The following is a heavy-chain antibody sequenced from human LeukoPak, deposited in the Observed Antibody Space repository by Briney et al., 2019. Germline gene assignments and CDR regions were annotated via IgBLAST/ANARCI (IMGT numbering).Heavy chain of an antibody. CDR3: AKEGNSSGYYTVRYFDY. D-gene: IGHD3-22*01. Sequence: GGSLRLSCAASGFTFSSYGMHWVRQAPGKGLEWVAFIRYDGSNKYYADSVKGRFTISRDNSKNTLYLQMNSLRAEDTAVYYCAKEGNSSGYYTVRYFDYWGQGTLVTVSS. CDR1: GFTFSSYG. V-gene: IGHV3-30*02. CDR2: IRYDGSNK. J-gene: IGHJ4*02.